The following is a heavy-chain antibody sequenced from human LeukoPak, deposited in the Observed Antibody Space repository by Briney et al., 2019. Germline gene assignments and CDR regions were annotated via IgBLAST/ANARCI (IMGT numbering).Heavy chain of an antibody. CDR1: GGSISSYY. D-gene: IGHD2-2*01. Sequence: SETLSLTCTVSGGSISSYYWSWIRQPPGKGLEGIGYIYTSGSTNYNPSLKSRVTISVDTSKNQFSLKLSSVTAADTAVYYCARRGGGYCSSTSCSSSYYYYYMDVWGKGTTVTVSS. V-gene: IGHV4-4*09. CDR2: IYTSGST. CDR3: ARRGGGYCSSTSCSSSYYYYYMDV. J-gene: IGHJ6*03.